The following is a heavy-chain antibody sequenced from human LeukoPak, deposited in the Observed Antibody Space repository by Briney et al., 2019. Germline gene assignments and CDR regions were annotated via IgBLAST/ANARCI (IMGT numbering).Heavy chain of an antibody. CDR1: GFTVSSNY. Sequence: GGSLRLPCAASGFTVSSNYMTWVRQAPGKGLEWVSVIYSGGSTDYADSVKGRFTIARDNSRNTVHLQMNSLRVEDTAMYYCARVPYGGNSIGCWGQGTLVTVSS. J-gene: IGHJ4*02. D-gene: IGHD4-23*01. CDR3: ARVPYGGNSIGC. CDR2: IYSGGST. V-gene: IGHV3-66*01.